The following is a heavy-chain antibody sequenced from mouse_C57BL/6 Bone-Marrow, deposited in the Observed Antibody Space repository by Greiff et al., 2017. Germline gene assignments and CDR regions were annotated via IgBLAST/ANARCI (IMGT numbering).Heavy chain of an antibody. D-gene: IGHD2-3*01. CDR1: GFTFSSYG. CDR3: ARHGGPYDPYAMDY. V-gene: IGHV5-6*01. Sequence: VQLKESGGDLVKPGGSLKLSCAASGFTFSSYGMSWVRQTPDKRLAWVATISSGGSYTYYPDSVKGRFTISRDNAKNTLYLQMSSLKSEDTAMYYCARHGGPYDPYAMDYWGQGTSVTVSS. CDR2: ISSGGSYT. J-gene: IGHJ4*01.